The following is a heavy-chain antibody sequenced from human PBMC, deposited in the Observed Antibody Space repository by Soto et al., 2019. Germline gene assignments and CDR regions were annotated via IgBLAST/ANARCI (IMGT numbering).Heavy chain of an antibody. CDR2: INAGNGNT. D-gene: IGHD3-3*01. Sequence: VKVSCKASGYTFTSYAMHWVRQAPGQRLEWMGWINAGNGNTKYSQKFQGRVTITRDTSASTAYMELSSLRSEDTAVYYCARVIRSGNIYYYYYGMDVWGQGTTVTVSS. V-gene: IGHV1-3*01. CDR3: ARVIRSGNIYYYYYGMDV. J-gene: IGHJ6*02. CDR1: GYTFTSYA.